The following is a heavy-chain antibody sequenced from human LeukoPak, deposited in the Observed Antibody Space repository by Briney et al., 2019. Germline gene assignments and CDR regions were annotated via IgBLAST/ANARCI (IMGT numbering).Heavy chain of an antibody. CDR2: ISSVGST. D-gene: IGHD6-6*01. J-gene: IGHJ5*02. Sequence: GGSLRLSCAASGFTVSSNYMSWVRQAPGKGLEWVSLISSVGSTYYADSVKGRFTISRDNSKNTLYLQMNSLRAEDTAVYYCARGSRFDPWGQGTLVTVSS. V-gene: IGHV3-53*01. CDR1: GFTVSSNY. CDR3: ARGSRFDP.